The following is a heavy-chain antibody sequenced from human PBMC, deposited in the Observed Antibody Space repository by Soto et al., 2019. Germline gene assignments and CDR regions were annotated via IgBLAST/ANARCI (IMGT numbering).Heavy chain of an antibody. CDR3: ASTSDPPGYCSGGSCYDYYGMDV. Sequence: EVQLVESGGGLVQPGGSLRLSCAASGFTFSDHYMDWVRQAPGKGLEWVGRTRNKANSYTTEYAASVKGRFTISRDDSKNSLYLKMNSLKTEDTAVYYCASTSDPPGYCSGGSCYDYYGMDVWGQGTTVTVSS. D-gene: IGHD2-15*01. CDR1: GFTFSDHY. CDR2: TRNKANSYTT. J-gene: IGHJ6*02. V-gene: IGHV3-72*01.